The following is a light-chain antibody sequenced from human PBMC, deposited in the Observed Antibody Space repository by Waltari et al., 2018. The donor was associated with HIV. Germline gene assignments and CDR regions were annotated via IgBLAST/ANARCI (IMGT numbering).Light chain of an antibody. J-gene: IGLJ1*01. CDR2: GNS. Sequence: QSVLTQPPSVSGAPGQRVTISCTGSSPNIGAGYHVHWYQQLPATAPKLLIYGNSNRPSGVPDRFSGSKSGTSASLAITGLQAEDEADYYCQSHDSSLSGYVFGTGTKVTVL. CDR3: QSHDSSLSGYV. V-gene: IGLV1-40*01. CDR1: SPNIGAGYH.